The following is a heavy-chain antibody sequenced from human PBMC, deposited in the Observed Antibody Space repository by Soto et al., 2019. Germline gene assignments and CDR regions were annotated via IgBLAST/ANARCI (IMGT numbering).Heavy chain of an antibody. J-gene: IGHJ3*02. CDR3: ARGRRDSSSSSLRGFDAFDI. Sequence: PSGTLSLTCVFFGESFRGYYWSWIRPPPGKGVGGIGEINHSGSANYNPSLKSRVTISVDMSKKQFSLKLSSVTAADTAVYYCARGRRDSSSSSLRGFDAFDIWGQGTMVTVSS. D-gene: IGHD6-6*01. CDR1: GESFRGYY. V-gene: IGHV4-34*01. CDR2: INHSGSA.